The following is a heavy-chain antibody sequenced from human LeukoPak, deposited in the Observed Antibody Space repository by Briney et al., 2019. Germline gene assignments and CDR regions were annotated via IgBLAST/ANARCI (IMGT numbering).Heavy chain of an antibody. Sequence: PGGSLRLSCAASGLTFSSIYISWVRQAPGKGLEWVSLTYSGGSSYYADSVEGRFTISRDIPKNTLYFQMNSLRAEEPAVYYCARTTQAFDIWGQGTLVTVSS. CDR2: TYSGGSS. J-gene: IGHJ3*02. V-gene: IGHV3-66*01. CDR1: GLTFSSIY. CDR3: ARTTQAFDI. D-gene: IGHD1-1*01.